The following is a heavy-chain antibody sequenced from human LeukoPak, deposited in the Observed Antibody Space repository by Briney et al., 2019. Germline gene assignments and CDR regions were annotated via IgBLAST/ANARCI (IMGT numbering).Heavy chain of an antibody. V-gene: IGHV4-59*01. CDR1: GGSMTTYY. D-gene: IGHD2-2*01. CDR2: ISYSGTT. CDR3: ARGGASSRPFHY. J-gene: IGHJ4*02. Sequence: PSETLSLTCTVSGGSMTTYYWSWIRQPPGKGLEGIGFISYSGTTNYNPSLKSRVTISVDTSKNQFSLKVNSVTAADTAVYYCARGGASSRPFHYWGQGTLVTVSS.